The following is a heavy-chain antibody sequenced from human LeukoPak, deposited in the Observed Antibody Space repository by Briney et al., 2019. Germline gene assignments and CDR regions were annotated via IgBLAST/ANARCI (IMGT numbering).Heavy chain of an antibody. V-gene: IGHV4-39*01. CDR1: GGSISSSSYY. Sequence: PSETLSLTCSVSGGSISSSSYYWNWIRQPPGKGLEWVGSIYYSGTTYYNSSLKSRVTISEDTSKNRFSLMLTSVTAPDTAVYYCARQVSDYFYYYIDVWGEGTTVIVSS. CDR3: ARQVSDYFYYYIDV. CDR2: IYYSGTT. J-gene: IGHJ6*03.